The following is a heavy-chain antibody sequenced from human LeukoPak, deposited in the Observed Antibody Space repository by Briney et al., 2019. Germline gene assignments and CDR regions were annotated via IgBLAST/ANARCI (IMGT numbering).Heavy chain of an antibody. CDR1: GYTFTGYY. Sequence: ASVKVSCKASGYTFTGYYMHWVRQAPGQGLEWMGWINPNSGGTNYAQKFQGRVTMTRDTSISTAYMELSRLRSDDTAVYYCARGTYYYDSSGYNPLDYWGQGTLVTVSS. V-gene: IGHV1-2*02. D-gene: IGHD3-22*01. J-gene: IGHJ4*02. CDR2: INPNSGGT. CDR3: ARGTYYYDSSGYNPLDY.